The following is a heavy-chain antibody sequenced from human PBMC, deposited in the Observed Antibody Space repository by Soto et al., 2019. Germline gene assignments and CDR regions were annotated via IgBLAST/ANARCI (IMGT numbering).Heavy chain of an antibody. V-gene: IGHV1-3*01. CDR2: INAGNGNT. CDR3: ARDRLERMYYYYYMDV. Sequence: ASVKVSCKASGYTFTSYAMHWVRQAPGQRLEWTGWINAGNGNTKYSQKFQGRVTITRDTSASTAYMELSSLRSEDTAVYYCARDRLERMYYYYYMDVWGKGTTVTVSS. D-gene: IGHD1-1*01. J-gene: IGHJ6*03. CDR1: GYTFTSYA.